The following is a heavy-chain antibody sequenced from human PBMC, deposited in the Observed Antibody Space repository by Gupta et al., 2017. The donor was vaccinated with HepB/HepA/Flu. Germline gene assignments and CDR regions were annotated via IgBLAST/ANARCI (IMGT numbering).Heavy chain of an antibody. CDR3: ADRAVAGFHAFDV. Sequence: QVQLVQSAAEVKTPVASVTVSCTASGSTFTSYDINRVRQATGQGLEWMGWMNPNSGNTGYAQKVQGRVTMTRNTAIRTAYMEVSSLRSEDTAVYYCADRAVAGFHAFDVGGQGTMVTVSS. D-gene: IGHD6-19*01. J-gene: IGHJ3*01. CDR2: MNPNSGNT. CDR1: GSTFTSYD. V-gene: IGHV1-8*01.